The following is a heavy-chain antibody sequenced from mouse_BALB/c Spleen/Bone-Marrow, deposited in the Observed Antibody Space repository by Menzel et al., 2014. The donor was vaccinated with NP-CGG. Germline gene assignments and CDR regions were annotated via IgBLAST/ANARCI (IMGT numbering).Heavy chain of an antibody. CDR1: DYTFTSYW. D-gene: IGHD4-1*01. J-gene: IGHJ2*01. CDR3: ARSGFDY. V-gene: IGHV1-7*01. Sequence: QVQLQQPGAELAKPGASVKISCKASDYTFTSYWMHWVKQRPGQGLEWIGYINPSTGYTAYNQKFKDKATLTADKSSSTAYMQLSSLTSEDSAVYYCARSGFDYWGQGTTFTVSS. CDR2: INPSTGYT.